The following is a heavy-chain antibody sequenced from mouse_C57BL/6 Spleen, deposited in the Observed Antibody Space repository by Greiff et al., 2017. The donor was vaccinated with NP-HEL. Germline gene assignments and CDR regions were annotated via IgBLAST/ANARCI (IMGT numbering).Heavy chain of an antibody. V-gene: IGHV1-69*01. CDR2: IDPSDSYT. CDR3: ARPFYYGSSSPFAY. J-gene: IGHJ3*01. D-gene: IGHD1-1*01. CDR1: GYTFTSYW. Sequence: QVQLQQPGAELVMPGASVKLSCKASGYTFTSYWMHWVKQRPGQGLEWIGEIDPSDSYTNYNQKFKGKSTLTVDKSSSTAYMQLSSLTSEDSAVYYCARPFYYGSSSPFAYWGQGTLVTVSA.